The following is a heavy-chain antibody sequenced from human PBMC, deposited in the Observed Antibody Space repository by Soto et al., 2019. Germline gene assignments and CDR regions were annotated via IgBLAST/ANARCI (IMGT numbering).Heavy chain of an antibody. CDR1: GGTFSSYA. CDR3: ASYDILTGYYFDY. V-gene: IGHV1-69*06. CDR2: IVPIVDTS. D-gene: IGHD3-9*01. J-gene: IGHJ4*02. Sequence: GASVKVSSKTSGGTFSSYAISWVRQAFGQGLEWMGGIVPIVDTSTYAQKFQGRVTMTEDTSTDTAYMELSSLRSEDTAVYYCASYDILTGYYFDYWGQGTLVTVSS.